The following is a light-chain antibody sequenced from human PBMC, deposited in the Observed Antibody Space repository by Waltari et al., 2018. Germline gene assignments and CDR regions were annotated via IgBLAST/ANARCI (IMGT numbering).Light chain of an antibody. CDR2: EVS. CDR3: MQGTHPPRVT. CDR1: ESPLHSDGKTY. V-gene: IGKV2-29*03. J-gene: IGKJ2*01. Sequence: DIVLTQTPLSLSVTPGQPSPISCKPSESPLHSDGKTYLYWYFQKAGQSPQLLIYEVSNRFSGVPERFSGSGSGTDFTLKISRVEAEDVGVYYCMQGTHPPRVTFGQGTKLEIK.